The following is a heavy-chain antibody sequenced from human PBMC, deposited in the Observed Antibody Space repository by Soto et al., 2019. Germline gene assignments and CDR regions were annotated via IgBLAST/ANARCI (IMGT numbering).Heavy chain of an antibody. CDR3: ARAGPQWELREGDYFDY. V-gene: IGHV4-38-2*01. J-gene: IGHJ4*02. Sequence: PSETLSLTCAVSGYSISSGYYWGWIRQPPGKGLEWIGSIYHSGSTYYNPSLKSRVTISVDTSKNQFSLKLSSVTAADTAVYYCARAGPQWELREGDYFDYWGQGTLVTVSS. D-gene: IGHD1-26*01. CDR1: GYSISSGYY. CDR2: IYHSGST.